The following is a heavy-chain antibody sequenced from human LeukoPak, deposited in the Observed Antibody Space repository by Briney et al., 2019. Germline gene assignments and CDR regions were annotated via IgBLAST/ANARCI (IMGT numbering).Heavy chain of an antibody. CDR1: GFTFTSHW. D-gene: IGHD3-16*01. Sequence: GGSLRLSCAASGFTFTSHWMHWVRQTPGKGLVWVSGIKNDGNDTAYADSVKGRFTISRDNAKNTLYLQMDSLRADDTAVYYCARDMNPTVFDFWGQGTLVTVSS. J-gene: IGHJ4*02. CDR2: IKNDGNDT. CDR3: ARDMNPTVFDF. V-gene: IGHV3-74*01.